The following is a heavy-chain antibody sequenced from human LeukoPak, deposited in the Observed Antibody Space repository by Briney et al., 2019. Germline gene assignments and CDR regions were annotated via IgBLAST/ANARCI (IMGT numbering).Heavy chain of an antibody. CDR1: RFTFRDHF. CDR3: AGDYYDSSGYFLGVY. Sequence: GGSLRLSCAASRFTFRDHFMSWIRQPPGKGLEWVSYISSSGSNTYYADSVKGRFTISRDNAKNSLYLQMNSLRAEDTAVYYCAGDYYDSSGYFLGVYWGQGTLVTVSS. J-gene: IGHJ4*02. V-gene: IGHV3-11*04. CDR2: ISSSGSNT. D-gene: IGHD3-22*01.